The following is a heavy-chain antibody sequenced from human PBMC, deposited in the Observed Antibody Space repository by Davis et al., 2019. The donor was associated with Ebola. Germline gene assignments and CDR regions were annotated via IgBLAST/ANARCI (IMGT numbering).Heavy chain of an antibody. V-gene: IGHV3-73*01. CDR2: IRSKANSYAT. Sequence: GESLKISCAASGLTFSGSAMHWVRQASGKGLEWVGRIRSKANSYATAYAASVKGRFTISRDDSKNTAYLQMNSLKTEDTAVYYCTSGNPDYWGQGTLVTVSS. D-gene: IGHD1-14*01. CDR3: TSGNPDY. J-gene: IGHJ4*02. CDR1: GLTFSGSA.